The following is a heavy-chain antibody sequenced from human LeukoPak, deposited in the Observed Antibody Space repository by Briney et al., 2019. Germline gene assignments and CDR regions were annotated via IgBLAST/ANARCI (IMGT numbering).Heavy chain of an antibody. CDR2: ISYDGSNK. Sequence: GGSLRLSCAASGFTFSNYGIHWVRQAPGKGLEWVAVISYDGSNKYYADSVKGRCTISRDNSKNTVYLQMNSLRAEDTAVYYCAKEAGYSYGFDYWGQGTLVTVSS. J-gene: IGHJ4*02. V-gene: IGHV3-30*18. CDR3: AKEAGYSYGFDY. CDR1: GFTFSNYG. D-gene: IGHD5-18*01.